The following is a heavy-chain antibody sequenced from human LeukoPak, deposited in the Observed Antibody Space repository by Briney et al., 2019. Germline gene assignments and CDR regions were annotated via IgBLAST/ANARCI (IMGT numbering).Heavy chain of an antibody. V-gene: IGHV1-2*06. CDR2: INPNSGGT. J-gene: IGHJ6*03. CDR3: ARIYYYDSSGLTSGYYYMDV. CDR1: GYTFTGYY. D-gene: IGHD3-22*01. Sequence: ASVKVSCKASGYTFTGYYMHWVRQAPGQGLEWMGRINPNSGGTNYAQKFQGRVTMTRDTSISTAYMELSRLRSDDTAVYYCARIYYYDSSGLTSGYYYMDVWSKGTTVTVSS.